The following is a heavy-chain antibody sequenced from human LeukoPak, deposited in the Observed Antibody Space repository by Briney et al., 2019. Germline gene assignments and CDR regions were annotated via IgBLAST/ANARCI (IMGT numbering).Heavy chain of an antibody. D-gene: IGHD6-19*01. V-gene: IGHV3-30*18. Sequence: GGSLRLSCAASGFTFSSYGMHWVRQAPGKGLEWVAVISYDGSNKYYADSVKGRFTISRDNSKDTLYLQMNSLRAEDTAVYYCAKDRSIAVAGTFGYWGQGTLVTVSS. CDR2: ISYDGSNK. CDR1: GFTFSSYG. J-gene: IGHJ4*02. CDR3: AKDRSIAVAGTFGY.